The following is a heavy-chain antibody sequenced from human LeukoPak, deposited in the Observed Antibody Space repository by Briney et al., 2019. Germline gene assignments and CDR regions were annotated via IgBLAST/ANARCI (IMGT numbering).Heavy chain of an antibody. V-gene: IGHV3-53*01. Sequence: GGSLRLSCAASGFTVSSNYMSWVRQAPGKGLEWVSVIYSGGSTYYADSVKGRFTISRDSSKNTLYLQMNSLRAEDTAVHYCARDGRPAAIFDYWGQGTLVTVSS. CDR1: GFTVSSNY. CDR2: IYSGGST. J-gene: IGHJ4*02. CDR3: ARDGRPAAIFDY. D-gene: IGHD2-2*01.